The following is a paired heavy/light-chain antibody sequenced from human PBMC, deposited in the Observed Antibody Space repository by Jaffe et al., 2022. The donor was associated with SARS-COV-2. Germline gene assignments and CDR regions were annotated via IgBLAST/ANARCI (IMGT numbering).Light chain of an antibody. CDR1: SSDVGAYNY. CDR3: NSYTGSSTLYV. V-gene: IGLV2-14*03. CDR2: GVS. J-gene: IGLJ1*01. Sequence: QSALTQPASVSGSPGQSITISCTGASSDVGAYNYVSWYQQHPGKAPRLMIYGVSNRPSGVSDRFSGSKSGNTASLTISGLQPEDEADYYCNSYTGSSTLYVFGTGTKVTVL.
Heavy chain of an antibody. CDR2: VYFNTGST. Sequence: QLQLQESGPGLIESSETLSLTCTVSGGSISSSGYYGGWIRQPPGKGLEWIGSVYFNTGSTYYNTSLKSRVTISVDTSRSQFSLKLISVTAADTAVYYCARHGDYGNYVQWGQGTLVTVSS. V-gene: IGHV4-39*01. CDR3: ARHGDYGNYVQ. D-gene: IGHD4-17*01. CDR1: GGSISSSGYY. J-gene: IGHJ4*02.